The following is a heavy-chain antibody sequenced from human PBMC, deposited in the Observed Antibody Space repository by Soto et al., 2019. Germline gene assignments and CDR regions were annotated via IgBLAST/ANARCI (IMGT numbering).Heavy chain of an antibody. V-gene: IGHV1-69*13. CDR3: ARELDPYYGGISLSLDY. CDR1: GGSFSTYG. CDR2: IIPKFGTT. D-gene: IGHD4-17*01. J-gene: IGHJ4*02. Sequence: QVQLVQSGAEVKKPGSSVKVSCKASGGSFSTYGINWVRLAPGQGLEWMGGIIPKFGTTNYAQKFRDRVTITADESTNTAYMELNYLRSEDTAVYFCARELDPYYGGISLSLDYWGQGTLVTVSS.